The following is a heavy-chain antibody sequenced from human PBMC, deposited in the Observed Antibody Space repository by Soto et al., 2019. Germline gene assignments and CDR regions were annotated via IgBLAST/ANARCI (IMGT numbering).Heavy chain of an antibody. CDR2: ISGSGGST. D-gene: IGHD1-26*01. CDR3: AKDPTGGAAHPLHDVDAFDI. V-gene: IGHV3-23*01. CDR1: VCTFSSYA. J-gene: IGHJ3*02. Sequence: PVGSLRLSCASSVCTFSSYAMSCVRQSPGKWLEWVSAISGSGGSTYYADSVKGRFTISRDNSKNTLYLQMNSLRAEDTAVYYCAKDPTGGAAHPLHDVDAFDIWGQATMGIVS.